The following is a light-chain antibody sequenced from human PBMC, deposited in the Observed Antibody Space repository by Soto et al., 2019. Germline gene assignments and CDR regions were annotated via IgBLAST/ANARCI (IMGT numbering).Light chain of an antibody. CDR3: QHYGASPWT. CDR1: QSLSGNY. J-gene: IGKJ1*01. CDR2: RAS. Sequence: EIVLTQSPDTLSLSPGERATLSCRASQSLSGNYLAWYQQKPGQAPRVLIYRASIRATGISDRFSGSGSGTDFTLTISRLEPEDFAVYYCQHYGASPWTFGQGTKVDIK. V-gene: IGKV3-20*01.